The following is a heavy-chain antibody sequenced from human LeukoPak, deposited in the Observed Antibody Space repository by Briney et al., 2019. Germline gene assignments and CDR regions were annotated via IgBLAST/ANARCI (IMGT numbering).Heavy chain of an antibody. CDR2: ISSSGSTI. CDR1: GFTFSGYY. D-gene: IGHD3-3*01. CDR3: AREPEEEWLLLDY. V-gene: IGHV3-11*04. Sequence: GGSLRLSCAASGFTFSGYYMSLVRQAPGKGLEWVSYISSSGSTIYYADSVKGRFTISRDNARNSLYLQMNGLRAEDTAVYYCAREPEEEWLLLDYWGQGTLVTVSS. J-gene: IGHJ4*02.